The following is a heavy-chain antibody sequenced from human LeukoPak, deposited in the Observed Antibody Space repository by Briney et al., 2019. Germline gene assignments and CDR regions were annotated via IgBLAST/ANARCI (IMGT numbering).Heavy chain of an antibody. CDR2: ISSDSNYI. CDR1: RFTFSTHS. V-gene: IGHV3-21*01. Sequence: PGGSLRLSCAASRFTFSTHSMNWVRPAPGKGLEWVSSISSDSNYIYYADSLKGRFTISRDNAKNSLYLQMISLRAEDTAVYYCARVAFGLYVMDVWGQGTTVTVSS. J-gene: IGHJ6*02. CDR3: ARVAFGLYVMDV. D-gene: IGHD3/OR15-3a*01.